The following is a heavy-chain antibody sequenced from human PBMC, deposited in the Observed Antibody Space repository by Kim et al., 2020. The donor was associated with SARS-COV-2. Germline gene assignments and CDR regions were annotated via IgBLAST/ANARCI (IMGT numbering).Heavy chain of an antibody. Sequence: GGSLRLSCVASGFTLSSYEMHWVRQAPGKGLEWLAIISYDGNNQYYADSVRGRFTISRDISKNTLFLQMNSLRGDDTSTYYCARIKAAASIGGAFDVWGQGTMVIVSS. J-gene: IGHJ3*01. CDR3: ARIKAAASIGGAFDV. CDR2: ISYDGNNQ. D-gene: IGHD6-25*01. CDR1: GFTLSSYE. V-gene: IGHV3-30*04.